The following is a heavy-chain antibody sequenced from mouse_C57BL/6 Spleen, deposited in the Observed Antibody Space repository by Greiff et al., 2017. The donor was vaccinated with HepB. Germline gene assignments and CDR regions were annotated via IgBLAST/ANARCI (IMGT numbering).Heavy chain of an antibody. D-gene: IGHD1-1*01. CDR2: IHPNSGST. CDR1: GYTFTSYW. Sequence: QVQLQQPGAELVKPGASVKLSCKASGYTFTSYWMHWVKQRPGQGLEWIGMIHPNSGSTNYNEKFKSKATLTVDKSSSTAYMQLSSLTSEDSAVYYCASCYYYGSSYWDYWGQGTTLTVSS. CDR3: ASCYYYGSSYWDY. J-gene: IGHJ2*01. V-gene: IGHV1-64*01.